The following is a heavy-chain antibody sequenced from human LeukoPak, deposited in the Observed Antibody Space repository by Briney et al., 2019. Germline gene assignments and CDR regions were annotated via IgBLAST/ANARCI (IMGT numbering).Heavy chain of an antibody. CDR2: IYHSGST. CDR3: ARCLEPYHYDSSGLDP. V-gene: IGHV4-4*02. J-gene: IGHJ5*02. Sequence: SETLSLTCAVSGGSISSSNWWSWVRQPPGKGLEWIGEIYHSGSTNYNPSLKSRVTISVDTSKNQFSLKLSSVTAADTAVYYCARCLEPYHYDSSGLDPWGQGTLVTVSS. CDR1: GGSISSSNW. D-gene: IGHD3-22*01.